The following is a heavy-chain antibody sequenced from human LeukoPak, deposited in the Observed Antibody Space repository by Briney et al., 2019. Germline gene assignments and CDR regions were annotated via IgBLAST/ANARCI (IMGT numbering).Heavy chain of an antibody. CDR3: ARMPTELL. J-gene: IGHJ4*02. Sequence: VASVKVSCKASGYILTAYYMDWVRQVPGQGLEWMGWINPKNGDTNYAAKFQGRVTMTRDTSISTVYMELSRLTSDDTAVYYCARMPTELLWGQGALVTVSS. CDR2: INPKNGDT. D-gene: IGHD1-26*01. V-gene: IGHV1-2*02. CDR1: GYILTAYY.